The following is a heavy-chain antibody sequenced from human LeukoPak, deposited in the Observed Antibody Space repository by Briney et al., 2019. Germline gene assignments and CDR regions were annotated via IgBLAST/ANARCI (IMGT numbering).Heavy chain of an antibody. J-gene: IGHJ4*02. Sequence: GGSLRLSCAASGFTFSSHWMSWVRQAPGKGLEWVANIREDGSLQYYVDSVEGRFTISRDNAKNSLYLQMNSLRAEDTAVYYCARSTIFGVVMAFDYWGQGTLVTVSS. V-gene: IGHV3-7*03. CDR1: GFTFSSHW. CDR3: ARSTIFGVVMAFDY. D-gene: IGHD3-3*01. CDR2: IREDGSLQ.